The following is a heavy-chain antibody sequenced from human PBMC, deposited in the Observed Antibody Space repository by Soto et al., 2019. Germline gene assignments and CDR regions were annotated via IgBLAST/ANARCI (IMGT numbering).Heavy chain of an antibody. Sequence: QVQLVESGGGVVQPGRSLRLSCAASGFTFSSYGMHWVRQAPGKGLEWVALIWFDGSDKYYTESVKGRFTISRDNSKSTLYLQMNSLRAEDTAVYYCARLYCSASSCYSVGAFDSRGQGTMVTVSS. D-gene: IGHD2-15*01. CDR2: IWFDGSDK. CDR3: ARLYCSASSCYSVGAFDS. J-gene: IGHJ3*02. V-gene: IGHV3-33*01. CDR1: GFTFSSYG.